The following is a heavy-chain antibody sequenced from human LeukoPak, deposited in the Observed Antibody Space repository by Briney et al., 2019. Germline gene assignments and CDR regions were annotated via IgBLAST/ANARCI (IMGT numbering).Heavy chain of an antibody. CDR3: ARDFPPREMVWLPDTYYYYMDV. J-gene: IGHJ6*03. CDR1: GYTFTSYD. V-gene: IGHV1-8*01. Sequence: GASVKVSCKASGYTFTSYDINWVRQATGQGLEWMGWMNPNSGNTGYAQKFQGRVTMTRNTSISTAYMELSSLRSEDTAVYYCARDFPPREMVWLPDTYYYYMDVWGKGTTVTVSS. CDR2: MNPNSGNT. D-gene: IGHD2-8*01.